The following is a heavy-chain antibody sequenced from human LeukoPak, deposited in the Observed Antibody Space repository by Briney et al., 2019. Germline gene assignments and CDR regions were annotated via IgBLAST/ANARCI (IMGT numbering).Heavy chain of an antibody. Sequence: GRSLRLSCAASGFTFSSYGMHWVRQAPGKGLEWVAVISYDGSNKYYADSVKGRFTISRDNSKNTLYLQMNSLRAEDTAVYYCAKTLLVRGGAFDIWGQGTIVTVSS. J-gene: IGHJ3*02. V-gene: IGHV3-30*18. CDR3: AKTLLVRGGAFDI. D-gene: IGHD4-23*01. CDR1: GFTFSSYG. CDR2: ISYDGSNK.